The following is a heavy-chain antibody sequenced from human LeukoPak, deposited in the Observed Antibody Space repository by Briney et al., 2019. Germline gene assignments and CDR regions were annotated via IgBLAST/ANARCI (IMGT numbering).Heavy chain of an antibody. Sequence: ASVKVSCKASKDTFTLYDVHWVRQATGLGLEWMGWMNPNSGNTGYAQKFQGRVTMTMNSSISTAYMGLTSLTSEDTSVYYCARSTMGARRRYDYWGQGTLVTVSS. CDR1: KDTFTLYD. CDR2: MNPNSGNT. D-gene: IGHD1-26*01. J-gene: IGHJ4*02. V-gene: IGHV1-8*01. CDR3: ARSTMGARRRYDY.